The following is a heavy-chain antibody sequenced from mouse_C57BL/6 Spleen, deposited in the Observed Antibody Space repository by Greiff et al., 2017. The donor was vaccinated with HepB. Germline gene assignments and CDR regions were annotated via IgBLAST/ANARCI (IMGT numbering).Heavy chain of an antibody. V-gene: IGHV1-22*01. CDR1: GYTFTDYN. CDR3: ARSFITTVVDWYFDV. D-gene: IGHD1-1*01. J-gene: IGHJ1*03. CDR2: INPNNGGT. Sequence: VQLQQSGPELVKPGASVKMSCKASGYTFTDYNMHWVKQSHGKSLEWIGYINPNNGGTSYNQKFKGKATLTVNKSSSTAYMELRSLTSEDSAVYYCARSFITTVVDWYFDVWGTGTTVTVSS.